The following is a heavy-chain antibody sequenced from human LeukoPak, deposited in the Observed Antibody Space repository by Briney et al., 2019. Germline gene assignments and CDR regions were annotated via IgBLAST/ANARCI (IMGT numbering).Heavy chain of an antibody. CDR1: GFTFSSYG. CDR2: ISYDGSNK. J-gene: IGHJ3*02. V-gene: IGHV3-30*03. D-gene: IGHD5-18*01. Sequence: GGSLRLSCAASGFTFSSYGMHWVRQAPGKGLEWVAVISYDGSNKYYADSVKGRFTISRDNSKNTLYLQMNSLRAEDTAVYYCARDGGFTYRDAFDIWGQGTMATVSS. CDR3: ARDGGFTYRDAFDI.